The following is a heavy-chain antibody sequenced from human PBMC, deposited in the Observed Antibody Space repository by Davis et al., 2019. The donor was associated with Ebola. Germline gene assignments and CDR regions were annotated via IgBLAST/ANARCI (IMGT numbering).Heavy chain of an antibody. V-gene: IGHV3-30-3*01. CDR1: GFTFSSYA. CDR2: ISYDGSNK. J-gene: IGHJ4*02. Sequence: GGSLRLSCAASGFTFSSYAMHWVRQAPGKGLEWVAVISYDGSNKYYADSVKGRFTISRDNSKNTLYLQMNSLRAEDTAVYYCAKDEAEYYDFWSGYYLWGQGTLVTVSS. D-gene: IGHD3-3*01. CDR3: AKDEAEYYDFWSGYYL.